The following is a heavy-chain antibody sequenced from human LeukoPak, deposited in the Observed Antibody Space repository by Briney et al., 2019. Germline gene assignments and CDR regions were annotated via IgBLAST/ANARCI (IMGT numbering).Heavy chain of an antibody. J-gene: IGHJ4*02. CDR2: ISYDGSNK. CDR3: AREHSFRATVTTPDY. Sequence: GGSLRLSCAASGFTFSSYAMHWVGKAPGRGREGVAVISYDGSNKYYADSVKGRFTISRDNSKNTLYLQMNSLRAEDTAVYYCAREHSFRATVTTPDYWGQGTLVTVSS. V-gene: IGHV3-30-3*01. CDR1: GFTFSSYA. D-gene: IGHD4-17*01.